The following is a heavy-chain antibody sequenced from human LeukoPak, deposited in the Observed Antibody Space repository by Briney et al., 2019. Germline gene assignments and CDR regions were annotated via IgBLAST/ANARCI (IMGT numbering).Heavy chain of an antibody. D-gene: IGHD6-13*01. J-gene: IGHJ4*02. CDR3: ARDLGSSSWYSLGY. CDR2: IYYSGST. CDR1: GGSISSYY. V-gene: IGHV4-59*01. Sequence: SETLSLTCTVSGGSISSYYWSWIRQPPGKGLEWIGYIYYSGSTNYNPSLKSRVTISVDTSKNQFSLKLSSVTAADTAVYYCARDLGSSSWYSLGYWGQGTLVTVSS.